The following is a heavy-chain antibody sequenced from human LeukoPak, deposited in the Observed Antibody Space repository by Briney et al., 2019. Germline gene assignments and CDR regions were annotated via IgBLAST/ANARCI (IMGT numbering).Heavy chain of an antibody. CDR2: ISSSGSTI. CDR3: XXTAMVYXPNPDY. CDR1: GFTFSDYY. V-gene: IGHV3-11*04. J-gene: IGHJ4*02. Sequence: GGSLRLSCAASGFTFSDYYMSWIRQAPGKGLEWVSYISSSGSTIYYADSVKGRFTISRDNAKNSLYLQMNSLRAEDTAVYYCXXTAMVYXPNPDYWGQGTLVTVSS. D-gene: IGHD5-18*01.